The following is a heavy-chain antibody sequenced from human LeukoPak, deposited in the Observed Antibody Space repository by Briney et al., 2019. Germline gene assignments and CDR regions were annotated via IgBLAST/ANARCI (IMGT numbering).Heavy chain of an antibody. CDR3: TTKVIRGNSGDDYDD. D-gene: IGHD5-12*01. J-gene: IGHJ4*02. CDR1: GFTFSMSW. Sequence: PGGSLRLSCAASGFTFSMSWMSWIRLSPGKGLEWVANIKGDGSAKYYVDSVKGRFTISRDDSKSTLYLQMNSLRVEDTAVYYCTTKVIRGNSGDDYDDWGQGTLVTVSS. V-gene: IGHV3-7*03. CDR2: IKGDGSAK.